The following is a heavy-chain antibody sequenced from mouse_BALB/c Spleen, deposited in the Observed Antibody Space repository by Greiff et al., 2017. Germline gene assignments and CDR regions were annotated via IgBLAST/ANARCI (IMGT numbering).Heavy chain of an antibody. J-gene: IGHJ2*01. V-gene: IGHV1-12*01. Sequence: QVQLQQPGAELVKPGASVKMSCKASGYTFTSYNMHWVKQTPGQGLEWIGAIYPGNGDTSYNQKFKGKATLTADKSSSTAYMQLSSLTSEDSAVYYCARDRYFDYWGQGTTLTVSS. CDR2: IYPGNGDT. CDR1: GYTFTSYN. CDR3: ARDRYFDY.